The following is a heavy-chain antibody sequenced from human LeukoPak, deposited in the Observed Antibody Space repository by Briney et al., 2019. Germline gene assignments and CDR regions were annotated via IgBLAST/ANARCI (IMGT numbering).Heavy chain of an antibody. CDR2: IYYSGST. CDR3: ARESIRAGIDP. D-gene: IGHD3-16*01. J-gene: IGHJ5*02. CDR1: GGSISSYY. Sequence: SETLSLTCTVSGGSISSYYWSWIRQPPGKGLEWIGYIYYSGSTNYNPSLKSRVTISVDTSKNQFSLKLSSVTAADTAVYYCARESIRAGIDPWGQGTLVTVSS. V-gene: IGHV4-59*01.